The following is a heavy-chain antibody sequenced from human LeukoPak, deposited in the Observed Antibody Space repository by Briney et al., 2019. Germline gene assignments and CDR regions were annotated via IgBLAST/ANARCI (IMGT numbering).Heavy chain of an antibody. CDR2: INPSGGST. CDR3: ARLGGVIDLDY. Sequence: ASVKVSCKASGYTFTSYYMHWVRQAPGQGLEWMGIINPSGGSTSYAQKFQGRVTMTRDMSTSTVYMELSSLRSEDTAVYYCARLGGVIDLDYWGQGTLVTVSS. J-gene: IGHJ4*02. D-gene: IGHD3-16*02. CDR1: GYTFTSYY. V-gene: IGHV1-46*01.